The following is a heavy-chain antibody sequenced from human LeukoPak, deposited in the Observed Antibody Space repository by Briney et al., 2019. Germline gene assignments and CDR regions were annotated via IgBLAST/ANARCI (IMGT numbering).Heavy chain of an antibody. CDR3: ARQIGSRLTGYYGMDV. CDR1: GYSFTNYW. V-gene: IGHV5-51*01. D-gene: IGHD1-26*01. J-gene: IGHJ6*02. CDR2: IYPGDSDT. Sequence: GESLKISCKTSGYSFTNYWIGWVRQMPGKGLEWMGIIYPGDSDTRYSPSFQGQVTISADKSINTAYLQWSSLKASDTAMYYCARQIGSRLTGYYGMDVWGQGTTVTVSS.